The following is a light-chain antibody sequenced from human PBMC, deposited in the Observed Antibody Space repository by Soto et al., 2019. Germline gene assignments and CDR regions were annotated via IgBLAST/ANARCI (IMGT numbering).Light chain of an antibody. CDR3: LQDYNYPFT. CDR1: QGINSY. J-gene: IGKJ2*01. V-gene: IGKV1-6*01. CDR2: GAS. Sequence: GDRVTITCRASQGINSYLAWYQQKPGKAPQILIYGASTLQTGVASRFSGSGSATDFTLTISSLQPEDSAAYYCLQDYNYPFTFGQGTKLDIK.